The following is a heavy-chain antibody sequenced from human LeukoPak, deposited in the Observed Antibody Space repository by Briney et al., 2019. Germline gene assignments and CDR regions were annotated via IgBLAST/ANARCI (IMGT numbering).Heavy chain of an antibody. D-gene: IGHD1-14*01. CDR1: GFTFSIYW. CDR2: INSDGTST. Sequence: GGSLRLSCAASGFTFSIYWMHWVRQAPGKGLVWVSRINSDGTSTGYADSVRGRFTISRDNAENTLYLQMNSLGAEDTAVYYCARDFVQPSGNWGQGTLVAVSS. J-gene: IGHJ4*02. V-gene: IGHV3-74*01. CDR3: ARDFVQPSGN.